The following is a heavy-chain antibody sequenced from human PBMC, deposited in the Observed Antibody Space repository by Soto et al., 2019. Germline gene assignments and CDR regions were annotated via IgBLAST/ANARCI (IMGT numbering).Heavy chain of an antibody. D-gene: IGHD4-17*01. Sequence: QVQLQESGPGLVKPSQTLSLTCTVSGGSIRSGGYYWSWIRQRPGKGLEWIGSINYSGNTYDNPSLESRATLSVDTSKNQFSLKLSSVTAADTAKYYCARTFVYGDSVRGGSAPWGQGTQVTVSS. V-gene: IGHV4-31*03. CDR3: ARTFVYGDSVRGGSAP. CDR1: GGSIRSGGYY. CDR2: INYSGNT. J-gene: IGHJ5*02.